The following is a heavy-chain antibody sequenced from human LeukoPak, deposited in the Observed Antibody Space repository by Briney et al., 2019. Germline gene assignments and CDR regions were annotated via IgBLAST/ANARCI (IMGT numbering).Heavy chain of an antibody. Sequence: SVKVSCKASGGTFSSYAISWVRQAPGQGLEWMGGLIPIFGTANYAQKFQGRVTITTDESTSTAYMELSSLRSEDTAVYYCAREYDSSGYYYGPYFDYWGQGTLVTVSS. V-gene: IGHV1-69*05. J-gene: IGHJ4*02. CDR2: LIPIFGTA. CDR1: GGTFSSYA. CDR3: AREYDSSGYYYGPYFDY. D-gene: IGHD3-22*01.